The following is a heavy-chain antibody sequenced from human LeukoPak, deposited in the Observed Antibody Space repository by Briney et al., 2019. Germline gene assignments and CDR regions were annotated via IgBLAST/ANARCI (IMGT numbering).Heavy chain of an antibody. CDR2: ISGSGGST. Sequence: GGSLRLSCAASGFTFSSYAMSWVRQAPGKGLEWVSAISGSGGSTYYADSVKGRFTISRDNSKNTQYLQMNSLRAEDTAVYYCANPGVTIFGVGPDPLSDWFDPWGQGTLVTVSS. CDR1: GFTFSSYA. J-gene: IGHJ5*02. CDR3: ANPGVTIFGVGPDPLSDWFDP. V-gene: IGHV3-23*01. D-gene: IGHD3-3*01.